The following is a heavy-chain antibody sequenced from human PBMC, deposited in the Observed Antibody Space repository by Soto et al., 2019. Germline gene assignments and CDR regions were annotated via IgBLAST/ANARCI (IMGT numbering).Heavy chain of an antibody. V-gene: IGHV3-64*01. CDR1: GFTFSSYA. J-gene: IGHJ4*02. Sequence: EVQLVESGGGLVQPGGSLRLSCAASGFTFSSYAMHWVRQAPGKGLEYVSAISSNGGSTYYANSVKGRFPISRDNSKNTLYLQMGSLRAEDMAVYYCARDTKSGSYSLDYWGQGTLVTVSS. CDR3: ARDTKSGSYSLDY. CDR2: ISSNGGST. D-gene: IGHD1-26*01.